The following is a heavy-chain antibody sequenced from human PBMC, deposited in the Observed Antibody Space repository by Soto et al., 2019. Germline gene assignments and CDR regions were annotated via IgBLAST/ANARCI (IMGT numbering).Heavy chain of an antibody. CDR3: ARLASGWQYYYFDF. Sequence: SETLSLTCAVYGGSFSPYFWSWIRQPPGKGLEWIGEINHSGSTNYNPSLTRRATLSVDTSKNQVSLKLTSVTAADTAVYYCARLASGWQYYYFDFWGRGTPVTSPQ. CDR1: GGSFSPYF. V-gene: IGHV4-34*01. CDR2: INHSGST. J-gene: IGHJ2*01. D-gene: IGHD6-19*01.